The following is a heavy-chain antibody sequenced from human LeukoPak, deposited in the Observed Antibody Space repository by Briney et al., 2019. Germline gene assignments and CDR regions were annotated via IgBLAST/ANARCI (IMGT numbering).Heavy chain of an antibody. D-gene: IGHD2-2*01. CDR2: VIPILGIA. CDR1: GGTFSSYT. CDR3: ARSGEVVPAAITTTLGWFDP. Sequence: SVKVSCKASGGTFSSYTISWVRQAPGQGLEWMGRVIPILGIANYAQKFQGRVTITADKSTSTAYMELSSLRSEDTAVYYCARSGEVVPAAITTTLGWFDPWGQGTLVTVSS. J-gene: IGHJ5*02. V-gene: IGHV1-69*02.